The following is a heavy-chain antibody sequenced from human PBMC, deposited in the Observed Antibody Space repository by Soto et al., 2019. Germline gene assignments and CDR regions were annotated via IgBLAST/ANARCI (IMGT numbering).Heavy chain of an antibody. CDR1: GFTFTTCG. D-gene: IGHD3-3*01. J-gene: IGHJ6*03. CDR3: ASNYYYFWSGYYDYYYLDV. Sequence: QVQLVESGGGVVQPGRSLRLSCAASGFTFTTCGMHWVRQAPGKGLEWVALISHDGSNKYYAESVKGRFTISRDNSKNSLNLQKNSLRAEDTAVYYCASNYYYFWSGYYDYYYLDVWGKGTTVTVSS. CDR2: ISHDGSNK. V-gene: IGHV3-30*03.